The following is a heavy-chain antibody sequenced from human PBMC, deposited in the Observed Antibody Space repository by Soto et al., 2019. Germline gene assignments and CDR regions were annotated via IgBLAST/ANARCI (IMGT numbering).Heavy chain of an antibody. J-gene: IGHJ3*02. CDR1: GFTFSDFA. CDR3: AKAAAPDTGTAFDI. Sequence: GGSLRLSCAASGFTFSDFAMCWVRQAPGKGLEWVSGISSSGGNTCYADSVKGRFTISRDNSKNTLYVQMNSLRAEDTALYYCAKAAAPDTGTAFDIWGQGTMVTVSS. D-gene: IGHD6-13*01. CDR2: ISSSGGNT. V-gene: IGHV3-23*01.